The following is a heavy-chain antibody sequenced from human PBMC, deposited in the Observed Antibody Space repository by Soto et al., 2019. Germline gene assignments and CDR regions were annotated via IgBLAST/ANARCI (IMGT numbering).Heavy chain of an antibody. CDR1: GFTFSSYW. J-gene: IGHJ4*02. D-gene: IGHD1-26*01. CDR2: IKHDGSEK. Sequence: EVQLVESGGGLVQPGGSLRLSCAASGFTFSSYWRSWVRQAPGKGLEWVANIKHDGSEKYNVDSGKGRFTISRDNAKNSLYLQMNSLRAEDTAVYYCARDLTGAPDYWCQGTLVTVSS. CDR3: ARDLTGAPDY. V-gene: IGHV3-7*01.